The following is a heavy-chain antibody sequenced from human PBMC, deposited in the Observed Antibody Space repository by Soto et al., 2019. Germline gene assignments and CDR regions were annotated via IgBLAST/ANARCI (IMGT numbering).Heavy chain of an antibody. CDR2: ISGSGGGT. J-gene: IGHJ4*02. D-gene: IGHD3-9*01. CDR1: GFTFSNYV. CDR3: AKDRIDSWTGYAPGPFDY. V-gene: IGHV3-23*01. Sequence: PGGSLRLSCAASGFTFSNYVMSWVRQAPGKGLEWVSAISGSGGGTYYADAVKGRLTISRDISKNMLYMQMNSLRAEDTAIYYCAKDRIDSWTGYAPGPFDYWGQGILVTVSS.